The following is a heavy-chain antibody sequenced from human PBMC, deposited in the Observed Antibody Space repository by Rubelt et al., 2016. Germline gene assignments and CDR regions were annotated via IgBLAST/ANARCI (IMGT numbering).Heavy chain of an antibody. Sequence: QVQLQQSGPGLVKPSETLSLTCTVSGGSITDYYWSWIRQTPGKGLEWIGYIFYSGSTNYNHSLKSRVTISIATSKNQFSLGRSSLTAADTDVYYCAAGPNMYYFDYWGQGVLVTVSS. D-gene: IGHD1/OR15-1a*01. J-gene: IGHJ4*02. CDR1: GGSITDYY. CDR3: AAGPNMYYFDY. V-gene: IGHV4-59*08. CDR2: IFYSGST.